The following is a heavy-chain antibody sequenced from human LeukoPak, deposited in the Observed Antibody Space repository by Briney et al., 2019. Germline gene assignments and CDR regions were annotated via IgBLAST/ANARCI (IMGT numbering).Heavy chain of an antibody. Sequence: GESLSLSRAASGFAFRSYSMSWVRHAPGKGLEWVSSINVSPAYISYADSVKGRFTISRDNAKNSLYLQMNSLRAEDTAVYFCARDLNWGAGALDIWGQGTMVTVSS. V-gene: IGHV3-21*01. J-gene: IGHJ3*02. CDR3: ARDLNWGAGALDI. CDR1: GFAFRSYS. D-gene: IGHD7-27*01. CDR2: INVSPAYI.